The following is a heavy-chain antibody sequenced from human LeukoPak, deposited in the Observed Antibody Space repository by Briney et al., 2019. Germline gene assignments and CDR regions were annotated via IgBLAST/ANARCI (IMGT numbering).Heavy chain of an antibody. CDR2: IIPTLGIA. Sequence: SVKVSCKASGGTFSSYAISWVRQAPGQGLEWMGRIIPTLGIANYAQKFQGRVTITADKSTSTAYMELSSLRSEDTAVYYCARDSGSYDVVTSFDYWGQGTLVTVSS. J-gene: IGHJ4*02. D-gene: IGHD1-26*01. CDR3: ARDSGSYDVVTSFDY. V-gene: IGHV1-69*04. CDR1: GGTFSSYA.